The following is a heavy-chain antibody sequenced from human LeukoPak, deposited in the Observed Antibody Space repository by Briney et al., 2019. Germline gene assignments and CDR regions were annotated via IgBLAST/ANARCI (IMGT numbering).Heavy chain of an antibody. CDR2: IYHSGST. Sequence: SETLSLTCAVSGYSISSGYYWGWIRQPPGKGLEWIGSIYHSGSTCYNPSLKMSVDTSKSQFSLKLNSVTAADTAFYYCARILEGSGATFDIWGQGTMVTVSS. J-gene: IGHJ3*02. V-gene: IGHV4-38-2*01. CDR1: GYSISSGYY. D-gene: IGHD6-25*01. CDR3: ARILEGSGATFDI.